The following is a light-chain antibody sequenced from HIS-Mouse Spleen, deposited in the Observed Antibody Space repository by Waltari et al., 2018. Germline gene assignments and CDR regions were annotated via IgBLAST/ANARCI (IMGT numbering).Light chain of an antibody. CDR2: EDS. CDR3: YSTDSSGNHRV. V-gene: IGLV3-10*01. CDR1: ALPQKY. Sequence: SYELTQPPSVSVSPGQTARITCPGDALPQKYHYSYQQKSAQAPVLVIYEDSKRPSGIPERFSGSSSGTMATLTISGAQVEDEADYYCYSTDSSGNHRVFGGGTKLTVL. J-gene: IGLJ2*01.